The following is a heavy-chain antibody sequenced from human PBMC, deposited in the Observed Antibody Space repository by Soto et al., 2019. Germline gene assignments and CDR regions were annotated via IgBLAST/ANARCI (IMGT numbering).Heavy chain of an antibody. CDR3: AKRGILGAQGMAYFDL. V-gene: IGHV3-30*18. CDR2: ITPDGTEQ. J-gene: IGHJ2*01. D-gene: IGHD1-26*01. Sequence: VQLVESGGGLIQPGESLRLSCAAFGLTISGKKYVAWVRQAPGKGLEWVAVITPDGTEQYYADSVKGRFTISRDNSKNTLYLQMNSLGLEDMSIYHCAKRGILGAQGMAYFDLWGRGTLVTVSS. CDR1: GLTISGK.